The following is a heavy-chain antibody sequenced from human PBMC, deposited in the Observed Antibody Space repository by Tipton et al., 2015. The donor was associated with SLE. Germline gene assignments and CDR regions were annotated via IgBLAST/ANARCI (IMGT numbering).Heavy chain of an antibody. V-gene: IGHV4-34*01. Sequence: TLSLTCAVYGGSFSGYYWSWIRQPPGKGLEWIGEINHSGSTNYNPSLKSRVTISVDTSKNQFSLKLSSVTAADTAVYYCAGTYYGDYVWFDPWGQGILVTVSP. CDR2: INHSGST. J-gene: IGHJ5*02. CDR1: GGSFSGYY. D-gene: IGHD4-17*01. CDR3: AGTYYGDYVWFDP.